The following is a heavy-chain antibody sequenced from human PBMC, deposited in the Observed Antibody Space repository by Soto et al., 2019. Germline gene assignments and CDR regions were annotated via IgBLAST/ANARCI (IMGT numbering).Heavy chain of an antibody. Sequence: ASVKVSCKASGYTFTSYGISWVRQAPGQGLEWMGWISAYNGNTNYAQKLQGRVTMTTDTSTSTAYMELRSLRSDDTAVYYCARVQYYDFWSGPGGANWFDPWGQGTLVTVSS. V-gene: IGHV1-18*04. CDR3: ARVQYYDFWSGPGGANWFDP. J-gene: IGHJ5*02. CDR1: GYTFTSYG. CDR2: ISAYNGNT. D-gene: IGHD3-3*01.